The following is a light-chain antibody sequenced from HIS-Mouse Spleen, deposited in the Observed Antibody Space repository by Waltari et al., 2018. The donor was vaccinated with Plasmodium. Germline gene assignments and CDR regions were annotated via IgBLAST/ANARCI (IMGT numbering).Light chain of an antibody. CDR2: DVS. CDR3: CSYAGSYSHWV. Sequence: QSALTQPRSVSGSPGQPVTLPCPGTSSAVGCYNFVPWYQQHPGKAPKLMIYDVSKRPSGVPDRFSGSKSGNTASLTISGLQAEDEADYYCCSYAGSYSHWVFGGGTKLTVL. J-gene: IGLJ3*02. CDR1: SSAVGCYNF. V-gene: IGLV2-11*01.